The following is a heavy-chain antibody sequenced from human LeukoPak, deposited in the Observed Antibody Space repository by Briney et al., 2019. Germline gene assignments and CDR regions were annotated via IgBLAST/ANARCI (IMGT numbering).Heavy chain of an antibody. V-gene: IGHV3-7*01. CDR1: GFTFSSHW. Sequence: GGSLRLSCAASGFTFSSHWMDWVRQAPGKGLEWVANVNPDGSVKHYVDSVKGRFTISRDNTKNSLYLEMNSLGAEDTAVYYCAKNFGWQRFDYWGQGTLVTVSS. CDR2: VNPDGSVK. J-gene: IGHJ4*02. CDR3: AKNFGWQRFDY. D-gene: IGHD3-3*01.